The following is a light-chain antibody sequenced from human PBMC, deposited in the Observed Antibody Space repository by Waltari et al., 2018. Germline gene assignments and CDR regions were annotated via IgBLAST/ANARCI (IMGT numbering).Light chain of an antibody. CDR1: QGINSA. CDR3: QQFKI. V-gene: IGKV1-13*02. CDR2: DAS. J-gene: IGKJ5*01. Sequence: AIQLTQSPSSLSASVGDRVTIACRESQGINSALAWYQLKPGKAPKLLIYDASSLESGVPSRFSGSGSRTDFTLTISSLQPEDFATYYCQQFKIFGQGTRLEIK.